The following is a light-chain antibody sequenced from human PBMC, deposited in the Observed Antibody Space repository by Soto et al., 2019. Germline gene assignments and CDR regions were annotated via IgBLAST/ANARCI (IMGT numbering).Light chain of an antibody. Sequence: VCRESPGTLLLSAAERTNLSCRASQSVSSSYLAWYQQKPGQAPRLLIYGASSRATGIPDRFSGSGSGTDFTLTINRLAPEDFAVYYCQHYGSSRSFGQGTKVDIK. CDR2: GAS. CDR3: QHYGSSRS. V-gene: IGKV3-20*01. J-gene: IGKJ1*01. CDR1: QSVSSSY.